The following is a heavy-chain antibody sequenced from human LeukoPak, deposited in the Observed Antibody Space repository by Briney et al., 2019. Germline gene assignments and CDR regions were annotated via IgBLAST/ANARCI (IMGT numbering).Heavy chain of an antibody. CDR2: IYYSGST. D-gene: IGHD3-3*01. CDR1: GGTISSSNYY. Sequence: SETLSLTCTVSGGTISSSNYYWGWIRHPPGKGLEWIGCIYYSGSTYYNPSLKSRITVSVATSKNPFSLKLSSVTAADTAVYYCARRYAIFGVATYFDFWGQGTLVTVSS. V-gene: IGHV4-39*01. J-gene: IGHJ4*02. CDR3: ARRYAIFGVATYFDF.